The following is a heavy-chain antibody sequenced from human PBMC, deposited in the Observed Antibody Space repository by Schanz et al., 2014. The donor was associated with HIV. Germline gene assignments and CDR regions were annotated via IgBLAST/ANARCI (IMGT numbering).Heavy chain of an antibody. CDR2: LSGSGGNT. Sequence: VQLVESGGGVVQPGRSRRLSCAVSGFSFSNYAMHWVRQAPGKGLDWVSALSGSGGNTYYADSVKGRFTISRDNSRNTLYLQMNSLRAEDTAVYYCAAGLIRYFFDYWGQGTLVTVSS. CDR1: GFSFSNYA. D-gene: IGHD2-21*01. J-gene: IGHJ4*02. V-gene: IGHV3-23*04. CDR3: AAGLIRYFFDY.